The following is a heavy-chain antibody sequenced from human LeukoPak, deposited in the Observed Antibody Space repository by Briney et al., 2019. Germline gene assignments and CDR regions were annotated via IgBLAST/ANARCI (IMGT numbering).Heavy chain of an antibody. D-gene: IGHD3-9*01. V-gene: IGHV4-34*01. J-gene: IGHJ4*02. CDR1: GGSFSGYY. CDR3: ARSLTTVYYFDY. CDR2: INHSGST. Sequence: SETLSLTCAVYGGSFSGYYWSWIRQPPGKGLEWIGEINHSGSTNYNPSLKSRVTISVDTSKNQFSLKLSSVTAADTSVYYCARSLTTVYYFDYWGQGTLVTVSS.